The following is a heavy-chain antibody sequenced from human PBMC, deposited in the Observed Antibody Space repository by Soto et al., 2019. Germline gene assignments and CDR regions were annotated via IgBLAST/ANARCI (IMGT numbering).Heavy chain of an antibody. V-gene: IGHV4-4*07. CDR1: GGSISSYY. CDR2: IYSSGST. J-gene: IGHJ6*02. D-gene: IGHD3-10*01. CDR3: ARDLYASGIWYGMDV. Sequence: LSLTCNVSGGSISSYYWSWIRQPAGKGLEWVGRIYSSGSTNYNPSLNSRVTMSLDTSKNQLSLRLSSVAAADTAVYYCARDLYASGIWYGMDVWGQGTTVTVSS.